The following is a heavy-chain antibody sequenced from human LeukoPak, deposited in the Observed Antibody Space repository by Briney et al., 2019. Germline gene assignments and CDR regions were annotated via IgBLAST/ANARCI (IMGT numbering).Heavy chain of an antibody. CDR3: ARGQLARRAVVRWFDP. Sequence: SSETLSLTCAVYGGSFSGYYWSWIRQPPGKGLEWIGEINHSGSTNYNPSLKSRVTISVDTSKNQFSLKLSPVTAADTAVYYCARGQLARRAVVRWFDPWGQGTLVTVSS. V-gene: IGHV4-34*01. CDR2: INHSGST. CDR1: GGSFSGYY. D-gene: IGHD2/OR15-2a*01. J-gene: IGHJ5*02.